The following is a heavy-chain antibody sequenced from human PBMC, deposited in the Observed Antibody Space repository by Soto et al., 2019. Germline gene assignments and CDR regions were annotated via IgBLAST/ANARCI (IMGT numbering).Heavy chain of an antibody. J-gene: IGHJ4*02. Sequence: PGGSLRLSCAASGFTFSNYGMHWVRQAPGKGLERVAVIWYDGSNKHYADSVKGRFTISRDNSKNTLDLQMNSLRAEDTAVYYCARSTIATNLYYFDYWGQGTPVTVAS. CDR3: ARSTIATNLYYFDY. V-gene: IGHV3-33*01. CDR1: GFTFSNYG. D-gene: IGHD7-27*01. CDR2: IWYDGSNK.